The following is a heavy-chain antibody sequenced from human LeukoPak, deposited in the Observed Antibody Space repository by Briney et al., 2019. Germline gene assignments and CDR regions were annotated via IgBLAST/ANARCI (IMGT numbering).Heavy chain of an antibody. CDR3: ARGSYSSGWSPGYYLDC. D-gene: IGHD6-19*01. CDR2: IYTSGST. V-gene: IGHV4-61*02. J-gene: IGHJ4*02. CDR1: GGSISSGSYY. Sequence: PSQTLSLTSTVSGGSISSGSYYWSWIRQPAGKGLEWIGRIYTSGSTNYNPSLKSRVTISVDTSKNQFSLKLSSVTAADTAVYYCARGSYSSGWSPGYYLDCLGQGTLVTVSS.